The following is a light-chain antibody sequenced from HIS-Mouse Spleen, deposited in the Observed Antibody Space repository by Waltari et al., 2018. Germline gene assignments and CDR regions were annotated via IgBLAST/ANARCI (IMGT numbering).Light chain of an antibody. Sequence: QSALTQPRSVSGSPGQSVTISCTGTSSDVGGYKYVCWYQQHPGKAPKLMIYDVSKRPSGVPDRFSGSKSGNTASLTISGLQAEDEADYYCCSYAGSYTLVFGGGTKLTVL. J-gene: IGLJ2*01. V-gene: IGLV2-11*01. CDR3: CSYAGSYTLV. CDR2: DVS. CDR1: SSDVGGYKY.